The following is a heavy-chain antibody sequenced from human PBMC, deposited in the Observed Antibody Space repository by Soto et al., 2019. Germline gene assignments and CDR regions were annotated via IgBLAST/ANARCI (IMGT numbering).Heavy chain of an antibody. D-gene: IGHD3-3*01. V-gene: IGHV1-46*01. CDR1: GYTFTSYY. CDR3: AREGGYNYDFWSGYYMGGNYYYGMDV. Sequence: ASVKVSCKASGYTFTSYYMHWVRQAPGQGLEWMGIINPSGGSTSYAQKFQGRVTMTRDTSTSTVYMELSSLRSEGTAVYYCAREGGYNYDFWSGYYMGGNYYYGMDVWGQGTTVTVSS. J-gene: IGHJ6*02. CDR2: INPSGGST.